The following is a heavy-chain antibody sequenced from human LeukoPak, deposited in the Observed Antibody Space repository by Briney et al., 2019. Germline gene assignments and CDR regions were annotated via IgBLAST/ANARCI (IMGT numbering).Heavy chain of an antibody. D-gene: IGHD3-22*01. V-gene: IGHV3-53*05. J-gene: IGHJ4*02. Sequence: GGSLRLSCASSGFTVSSNYVWWVHPAPGKLLYGSAVSCSGGSTYYADSVKGRFTISRDNSKNTLYLQMSSLRADDTAVYYCARDIRYDSSGYYIPFHYWGQGTLVTVSS. CDR2: SCSGGST. CDR3: ARDIRYDSSGYYIPFHY. CDR1: GFTVSSNY.